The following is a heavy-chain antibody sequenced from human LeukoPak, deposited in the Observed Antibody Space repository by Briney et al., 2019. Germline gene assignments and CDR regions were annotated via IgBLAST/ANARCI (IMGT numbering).Heavy chain of an antibody. Sequence: SETLSLTCAVYGGSFSGYYGSWIRQPPGKGLEWIGEINHSGSTNYNPSLKSRVTISVDTSKNQFSLKLSSVTAADTAVYYCAGRPVEGWYGVIGWWFDPWGQGTLVTVSS. CDR1: GGSFSGYY. CDR3: AGRPVEGWYGVIGWWFDP. V-gene: IGHV4-34*01. D-gene: IGHD6-19*01. J-gene: IGHJ5*02. CDR2: INHSGST.